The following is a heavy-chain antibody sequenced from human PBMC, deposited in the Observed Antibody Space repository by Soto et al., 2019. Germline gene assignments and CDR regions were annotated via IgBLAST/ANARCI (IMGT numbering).Heavy chain of an antibody. CDR1: GFAITRYA. V-gene: IGHV3-30*03. Sequence: QVQLVESGGGVVQPGTSLTLSCAASGFAITRYAMHWVRQAPGKGLEWVAVMSYDGGRTIYADSVKGRFTISRDTSKSTVYLQMNGLTAEDAAVYYCAITEWDTSLATYYFAYWGLGTLVTVSS. CDR2: MSYDGGRT. CDR3: AITEWDTSLATYYFAY. J-gene: IGHJ4*02. D-gene: IGHD1-26*01.